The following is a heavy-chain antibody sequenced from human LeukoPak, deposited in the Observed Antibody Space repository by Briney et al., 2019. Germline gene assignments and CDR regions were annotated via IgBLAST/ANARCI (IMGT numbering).Heavy chain of an antibody. CDR2: ISGSGGST. J-gene: IGHJ4*02. Sequence: GGSLRLSCAASGFTFSSYAMSWVRQAPGKGLEWVSAISGSGGSTYYADSVKGRFTISRDNSKNTLYLQMNSLRAADTAVYYRAKALTSKMTYFDYWGQGTLVTVSS. CDR3: AKALTSKMTYFDY. V-gene: IGHV3-23*01. CDR1: GFTFSSYA. D-gene: IGHD2-21*02.